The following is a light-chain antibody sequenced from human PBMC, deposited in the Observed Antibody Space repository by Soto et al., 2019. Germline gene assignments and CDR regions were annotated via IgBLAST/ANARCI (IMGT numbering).Light chain of an antibody. J-gene: IGKJ3*01. CDR3: QQRRNWVS. V-gene: IGKV3-11*01. CDR2: DTS. Sequence: IPLTQSPAILSLSPGERATLSCRASQSVETYLAWYQQKPGQPPRLLIYDTSKRASGVPARFSGSGSGTDVTLSSSSLEAEDFAVYFWQQRRNWVSFGPGTRVD. CDR1: QSVETY.